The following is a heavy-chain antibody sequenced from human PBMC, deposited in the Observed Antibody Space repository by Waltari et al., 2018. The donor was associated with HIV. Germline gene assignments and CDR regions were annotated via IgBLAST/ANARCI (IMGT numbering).Heavy chain of an antibody. CDR2: TWYDGSHV. V-gene: IGHV3-33*03. CDR3: AVAPVGSFWTGYS. CDR1: GVTLNSYA. J-gene: IGHJ1*01. D-gene: IGHD3-3*01. Sequence: QVKLVESGGGVVQPGGSLRLSCTASGVTLNSYAFHWVRQAPGKGLQGVAITWYDGSHVQYADSSKGRFTMSRETSRNAVHLLMDNVRVEDTATYFCAVAPVGSFWTGYSWGQGTLVTVSS.